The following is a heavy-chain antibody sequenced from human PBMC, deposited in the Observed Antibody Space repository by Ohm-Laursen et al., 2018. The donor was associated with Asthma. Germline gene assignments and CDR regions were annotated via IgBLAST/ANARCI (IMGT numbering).Heavy chain of an antibody. CDR3: AKGPDDYGDYLDWYFDV. V-gene: IGHV4-59*12. J-gene: IGHJ2*01. Sequence: SDTLSLTWTVSGGSISSYYWSWIRQPPGKGLEWIGYIYYSGSTNYNPSLKTRVTISVDTSKNQFSLRLSSVTAADTAVYYCAKGPDDYGDYLDWYFDVWGRGTLVTVSS. CDR1: GGSISSYY. CDR2: IYYSGST. D-gene: IGHD4-17*01.